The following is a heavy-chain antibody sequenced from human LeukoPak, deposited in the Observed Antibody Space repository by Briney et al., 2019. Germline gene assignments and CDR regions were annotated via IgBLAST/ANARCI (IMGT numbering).Heavy chain of an antibody. D-gene: IGHD2-2*02. CDR1: GFTFDDYA. CDR3: AKDTSYQCSSTSCYRSAEYFQH. V-gene: IGHV3-9*01. J-gene: IGHJ1*01. CDR2: ISWNSGSI. Sequence: GGSLRLSCAASGFTFDDYAMHWVRQAPGKGLEWVSGISWNSGSIGYADSVKGRFTISRDNAKNSLYLQMNSLRAEDTAVYYCAKDTSYQCSSTSCYRSAEYFQHWGQGTLVTVSS.